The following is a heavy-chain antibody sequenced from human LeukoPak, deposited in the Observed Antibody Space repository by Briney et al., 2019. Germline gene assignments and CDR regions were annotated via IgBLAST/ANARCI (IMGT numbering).Heavy chain of an antibody. CDR3: AGGSTAWGWFSFDP. Sequence: SETLSLTCTVSGGSISSYYWSWIRQPPGKGLEWIGYIYTSGSTNYNPSLKSRVTISVDTSKNQFPLKLSSVTAADTAVYHCAGGSTAWGWFSFDPWGQGTLVTVSS. CDR1: GGSISSYY. CDR2: IYTSGST. D-gene: IGHD5-12*01. V-gene: IGHV4-4*09. J-gene: IGHJ5*02.